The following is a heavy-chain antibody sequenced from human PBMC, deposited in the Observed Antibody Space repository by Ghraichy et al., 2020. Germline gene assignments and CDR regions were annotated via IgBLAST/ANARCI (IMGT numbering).Heavy chain of an antibody. J-gene: IGHJ4*02. CDR3: AKDPRYCSSTSCYCLGY. CDR1: GFTFSSYA. D-gene: IGHD2-2*01. V-gene: IGHV3-23*01. CDR2: ISGSGGST. Sequence: GGSLRLSCAASGFTFSSYAMSWVRQAPGKGLEWVSAISGSGGSTYYADSVKGRFTISRDNSKNTLYLQMNSLRAEDTAVYYCAKDPRYCSSTSCYCLGYWGQGTRVTVSS.